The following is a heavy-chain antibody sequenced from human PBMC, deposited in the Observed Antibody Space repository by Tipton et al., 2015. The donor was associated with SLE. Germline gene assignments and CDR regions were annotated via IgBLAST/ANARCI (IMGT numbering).Heavy chain of an antibody. J-gene: IGHJ5*02. D-gene: IGHD2-2*01. CDR3: ARRGLLVVPT. V-gene: IGHV4-39*07. Sequence: TLSLTCTVSDGSIGNSAYYWAWIRQPPGMGLEWIGSVYHGGTTYYNPSLRSRVTVSADTSKNQFSLTVNSVTAADTAIYYCARRGLLVVPTWGQGTLVTVSS. CDR2: VYHGGTT. CDR1: DGSIGNSAYY.